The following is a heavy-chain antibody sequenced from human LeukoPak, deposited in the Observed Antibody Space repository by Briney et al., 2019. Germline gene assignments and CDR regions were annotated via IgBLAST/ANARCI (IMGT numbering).Heavy chain of an antibody. CDR2: IYYSGST. CDR3: ARRKSSSSLTDY. D-gene: IGHD6-6*01. CDR1: GGSISSSRYY. V-gene: IGHV4-39*01. J-gene: IGHJ4*02. Sequence: SETLSLTCTVSGGSISSSRYYWGWIRQPPGKGLEWIGSIYYSGSTYYNPSLKSRVTISADTTKNQFSLKLSSVTAADTAVYYCARRKSSSSLTDYWGQGTLVTVSS.